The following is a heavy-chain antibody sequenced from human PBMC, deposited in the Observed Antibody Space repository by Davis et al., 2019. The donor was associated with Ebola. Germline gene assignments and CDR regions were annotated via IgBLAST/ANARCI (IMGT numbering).Heavy chain of an antibody. D-gene: IGHD3-3*01. J-gene: IGHJ6*02. CDR3: ARTSQYYDFWSGYYRTVGDGMDV. CDR1: GGSFSGYY. CDR2: IYHSGST. V-gene: IGHV4-34*01. Sequence: MPSETLSLTCAVYGGSFSGYYWSWIRQPPGKGLEWIGEIYHSGSTNYNPSLKSRVTISVDKSKNQFSLKLSSVTAADTAVYYCARTSQYYDFWSGYYRTVGDGMDVWGQGTTVTVSS.